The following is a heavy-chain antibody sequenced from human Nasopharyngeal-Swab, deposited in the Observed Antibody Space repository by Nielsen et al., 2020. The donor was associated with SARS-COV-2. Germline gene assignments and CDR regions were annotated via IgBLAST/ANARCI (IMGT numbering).Heavy chain of an antibody. D-gene: IGHD1-26*01. CDR2: ISGSGGST. CDR3: AKGSLWELLDY. Sequence: LSLTCAASGFTFSSYAMSWVRQAPGKGLEWVPAISGSGGSTYYADSVKGRFTISRDNSKNTLYLQMNSLRAEDTAVYYCAKGSLWELLDYWGQGTLVTVSS. V-gene: IGHV3-23*01. J-gene: IGHJ4*02. CDR1: GFTFSSYA.